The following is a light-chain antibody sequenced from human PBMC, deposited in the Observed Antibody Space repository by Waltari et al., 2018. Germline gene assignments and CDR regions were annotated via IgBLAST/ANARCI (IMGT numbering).Light chain of an antibody. CDR2: DVS. CDR1: SSDIGGYNL. J-gene: IGLJ2*01. V-gene: IGLV2-8*01. Sequence: QSALTQPPSASGSPGQSVTISCTGTSSDIGGYNLVSWYQHHPGRAPKPLIYDVSKRPSGVPDRFSGSKSGNTASLTVSGLQAEDEGDYYCSSYAGSNNILFGGGTKVTVL. CDR3: SSYAGSNNIL.